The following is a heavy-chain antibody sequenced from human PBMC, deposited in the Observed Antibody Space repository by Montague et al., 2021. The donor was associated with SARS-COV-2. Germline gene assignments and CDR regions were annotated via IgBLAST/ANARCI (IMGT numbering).Heavy chain of an antibody. V-gene: IGHV4-34*01. CDR3: ARLREGVVPAPILGLGPFYPYYYMDV. J-gene: IGHJ6*03. CDR1: GGSFSGYN. D-gene: IGHD2-2*01. Sequence: SETLSLTCAVHGGSFSGYNWSWIRQPPGKGPDWIGEVNHSGGTNYNPSLQSRVTISADTSKNQFSLKLTSVTAPDTGVYYCARLREGVVPAPILGLGPFYPYYYMDVWGKGTTVTVSS. CDR2: VNHSGGT.